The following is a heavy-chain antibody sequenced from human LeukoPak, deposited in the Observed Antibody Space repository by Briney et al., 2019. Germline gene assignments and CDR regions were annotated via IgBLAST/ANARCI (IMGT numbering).Heavy chain of an antibody. CDR3: TRERPASFDP. Sequence: ASVKVSCKASGYTFTSYDINWVRQATGKGLEWLGWMNPNSGNTGYAQEFQGRITITRDTSISTAYMELSSLTSDDSAVYYCTRERPASFDPWSQGTLVTVSS. CDR2: MNPNSGNT. CDR1: GYTFTSYD. J-gene: IGHJ5*02. D-gene: IGHD2-2*01. V-gene: IGHV1-8*01.